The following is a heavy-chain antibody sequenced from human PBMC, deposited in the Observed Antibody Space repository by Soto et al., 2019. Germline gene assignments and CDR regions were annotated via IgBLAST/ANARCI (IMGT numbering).Heavy chain of an antibody. CDR2: IKRESDGETT. V-gene: IGHV3-15*01. D-gene: IGHD2-2*02. CDR3: TSRECSRTSCYMNYYYMDV. J-gene: IGHJ6*03. CDR1: GFTFSNAW. Sequence: EVQLVESGGGLVKPGGSLRLSCAASGFTFSNAWMSWVRQAPGKGLEWVGRIKRESDGETTDYAAPVKGRFTISRDDSKNTLYLQMSSVKNEDTAVYYCTSRECSRTSCYMNYYYMDVWGKGTTVTVSS.